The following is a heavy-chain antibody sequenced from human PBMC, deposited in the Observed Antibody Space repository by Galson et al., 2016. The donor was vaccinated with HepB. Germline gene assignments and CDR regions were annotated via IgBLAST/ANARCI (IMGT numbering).Heavy chain of an antibody. CDR2: ISRSSRTI. Sequence: SLRLSCAASGFTFSSYSMNWVRQAPGKGLAWVSYISRSSRTIYYADSVQGRFTISRDNAKNSLYLQMNGLRAEDTAVYYCARGTNADGFFDPCGRGTLVTVSS. J-gene: IGHJ2*01. D-gene: IGHD2-8*01. V-gene: IGHV3-48*01. CDR3: ARGTNADGFFDP. CDR1: GFTFSSYS.